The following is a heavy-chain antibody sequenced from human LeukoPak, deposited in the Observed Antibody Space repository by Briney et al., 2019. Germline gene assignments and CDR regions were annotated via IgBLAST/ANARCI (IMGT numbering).Heavy chain of an antibody. D-gene: IGHD4-17*01. CDR1: GFTFSSYA. CDR3: AKDPVLSLSFSGDYGDYASIDY. J-gene: IGHJ4*02. Sequence: QPGGSLRLSCAASGFTFSSYAMSWVRQAPGKGLEWVSAISGSGGSTYYADSVKGRFTISRDNSKNTLYLQMNSLRAEDTAVYYCAKDPVLSLSFSGDYGDYASIDYWGQGTLVTVSS. V-gene: IGHV3-23*01. CDR2: ISGSGGST.